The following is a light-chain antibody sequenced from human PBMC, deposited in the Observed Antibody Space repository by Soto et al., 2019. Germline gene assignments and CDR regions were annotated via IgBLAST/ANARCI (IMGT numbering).Light chain of an antibody. V-gene: IGLV2-14*01. CDR3: SSYTSSNTPVV. Sequence: QSALTQPASVSGSPGQSITISCTGTSSDVGGYNYVSWHQQHPGKAPKLMIYEVSNRPSGVSNRFSGSKSGNTASLTISGPQAEDEADYYCSSYTSSNTPVVFGGGTKVTVL. CDR2: EVS. CDR1: SSDVGGYNY. J-gene: IGLJ2*01.